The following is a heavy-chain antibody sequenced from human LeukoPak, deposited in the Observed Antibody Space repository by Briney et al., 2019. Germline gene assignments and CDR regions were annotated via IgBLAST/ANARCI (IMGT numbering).Heavy chain of an antibody. CDR3: ARGGDILTGYLVDY. CDR2: IYYSGST. CDR1: GGSISSGGYY. Sequence: SETLSLTCTVSGGSISSGGYYWSWIRQHPGKGLEWIGYIYYSGSTYYNPSLKSRVTISVDTSKNRFSLKLSSVTAADTAVYYCARGGDILTGYLVDYWGQGTLVTVSS. J-gene: IGHJ4*02. D-gene: IGHD3-9*01. V-gene: IGHV4-31*03.